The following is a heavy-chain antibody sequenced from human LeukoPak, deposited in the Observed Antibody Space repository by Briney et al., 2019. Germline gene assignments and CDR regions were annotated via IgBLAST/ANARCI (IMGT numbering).Heavy chain of an antibody. J-gene: IGHJ5*02. Sequence: SETLSLTCAVSGGSFSGYYWSWIRQPPGKGLEWIGEINHSGSTNYNPSLKSRVTISVDTSKNQFSLKLSSVTAADTAVYYCARGGMGNWFDPWGQGTLVTVSS. V-gene: IGHV4-34*01. D-gene: IGHD5-24*01. CDR3: ARGGMGNWFDP. CDR2: INHSGST. CDR1: GGSFSGYY.